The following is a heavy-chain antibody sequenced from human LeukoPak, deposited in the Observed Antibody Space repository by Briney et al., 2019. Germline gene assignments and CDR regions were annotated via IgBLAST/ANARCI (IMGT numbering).Heavy chain of an antibody. Sequence: SGTLSLTCAVSGDSISSSNWWSWVRQPPGKGLEWIGEIYHGGSTNYNPSLKSRVTISVDKSKNQFSLKLSSVTAADTAVYYCAKTTDLLEWLSFDYWGQGILVTVS. V-gene: IGHV4-4*02. CDR3: AKTTDLLEWLSFDY. CDR1: GDSISSSNW. J-gene: IGHJ4*02. D-gene: IGHD3-3*01. CDR2: IYHGGST.